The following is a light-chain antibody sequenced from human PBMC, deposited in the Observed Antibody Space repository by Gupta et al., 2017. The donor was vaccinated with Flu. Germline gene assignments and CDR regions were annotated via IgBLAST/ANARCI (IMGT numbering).Light chain of an antibody. CDR1: NSDIGGNT. J-gene: IGLJ3*02. CDR3: ATWDDSLNGRGV. CDR2: KNN. V-gene: IGLV1-44*01. Sequence: SVLSQPASASGTPGQRVTIFCFGSNSDIGGNTVNWYQQLPGATPKLLISKNNQRPSGVPDRFSGSNSGITAALAISGLQSEDEDDYYCATWDDSLNGRGVFGAGTKLTVL.